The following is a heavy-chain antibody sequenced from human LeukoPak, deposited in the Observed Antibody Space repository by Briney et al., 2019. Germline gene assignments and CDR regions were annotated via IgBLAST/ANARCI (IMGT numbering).Heavy chain of an antibody. D-gene: IGHD4-23*01. V-gene: IGHV3-21*01. J-gene: IGHJ6*03. Sequence: GRSLRLSCAASGFTFSSYSMNWVRQAPGKGLEWVSSISSSSSYIYYADSVKGRFTISRDNAKNSLYLQMNSLRAEDTAVYYCARDLLSTVVTPRGDYYYYYYMDVWGKGTTVTVSS. CDR2: ISSSSSYI. CDR3: ARDLLSTVVTPRGDYYYYYYMDV. CDR1: GFTFSSYS.